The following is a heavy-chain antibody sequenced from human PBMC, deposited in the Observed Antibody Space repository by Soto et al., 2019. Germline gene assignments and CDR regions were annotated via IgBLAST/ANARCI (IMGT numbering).Heavy chain of an antibody. CDR3: ARGPGSWYYYYMGG. CDR2: MNPNSGNT. V-gene: IGHV1-8*01. J-gene: IGHJ6*03. D-gene: IGHD6-13*01. CDR1: GYTFTSYD. Sequence: QVQLVQSGAEVKKPGASVKVSCKASGYTFTSYDINWVRQAPGQGLEWMGWMNPNSGNTGYAQKFQGRVTMTRNTSISTSYIELSTLRSEEPGVYDGARGPGSWYYYYMGGWGKGT.